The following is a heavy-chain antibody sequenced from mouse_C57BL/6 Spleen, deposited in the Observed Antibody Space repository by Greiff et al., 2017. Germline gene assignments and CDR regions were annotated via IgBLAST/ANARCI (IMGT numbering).Heavy chain of an antibody. Sequence: VQLQQSGPELVKPGASVKISCKASGYSFTGYYMNWVKQSPEKSLEWIGEINPSTGGTTYNQKFKAKATLTVDKSSSTAYRQLTSLTSEDSAVYYCARAGSFDYWGQGTTLTVSS. CDR1: GYSFTGYY. CDR2: INPSTGGT. CDR3: ARAGSFDY. J-gene: IGHJ2*01. V-gene: IGHV1-42*01. D-gene: IGHD3-2*02.